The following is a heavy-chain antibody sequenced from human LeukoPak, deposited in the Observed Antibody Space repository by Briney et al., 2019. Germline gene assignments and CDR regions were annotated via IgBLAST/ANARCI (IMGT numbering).Heavy chain of an antibody. D-gene: IGHD6-13*01. CDR2: IWYDGSNK. Sequence: GRSLRLPCAASGFTFSSYGMHWVRQAPGKGLEWVAVIWYDGSNKYYADSVKGRFTISRDNSKNTLYLQMNSLRAEDTAVYYCARDSQYSSSWYHFDYWGQGTLVTVCS. CDR1: GFTFSSYG. V-gene: IGHV3-33*01. CDR3: ARDSQYSSSWYHFDY. J-gene: IGHJ4*02.